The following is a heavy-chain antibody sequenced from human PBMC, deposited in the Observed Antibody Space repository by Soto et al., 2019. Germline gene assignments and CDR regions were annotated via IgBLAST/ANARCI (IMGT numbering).Heavy chain of an antibody. J-gene: IGHJ4*02. CDR1: GGSFSGYY. D-gene: IGHD3-22*01. CDR3: ATSYYYDSSGYYDY. V-gene: IGHV4-34*01. Sequence: SETLSLTCAVYGGSFSGYYWSWIRQPPGKGLEWIGEINHSGSTNYNPSLKSRVTISVDTSKNQFSLKLSSVTAADTAVYYCATSYYYDSSGYYDYWGQGTLVTVSS. CDR2: INHSGST.